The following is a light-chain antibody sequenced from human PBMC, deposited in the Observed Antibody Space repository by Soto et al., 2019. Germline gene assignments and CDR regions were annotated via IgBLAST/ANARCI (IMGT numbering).Light chain of an antibody. J-gene: IGKJ3*01. CDR3: QQFDSYT. CDR2: GAS. V-gene: IGKV3-20*01. CDR1: QSVSSSY. Sequence: EIVLTQSPGTLSLSPGERATLSCRASQSVSSSYLVWYQQKPGQAPRLLIYGASSRATGIPDRFSGSGSGTDFTLTISRLEPEDFAVYYCQQFDSYTFGPGTKVDLK.